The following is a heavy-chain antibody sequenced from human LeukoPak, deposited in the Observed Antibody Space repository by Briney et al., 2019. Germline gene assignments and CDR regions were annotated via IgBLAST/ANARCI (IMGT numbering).Heavy chain of an antibody. J-gene: IGHJ5*02. V-gene: IGHV3-21*01. Sequence: GGSLRLSCAASGFTFSSYGMHWVRQAPGKGLEWVSSISSSSSYIYYADSVKGRFTISRDNAKNSLYLQMNSLRAEDTAVYYCARDPYSYGWTRRQNWFDPWGQGTLVTVSS. CDR1: GFTFSSYG. CDR3: ARDPYSYGWTRRQNWFDP. CDR2: ISSSSSYI. D-gene: IGHD5-18*01.